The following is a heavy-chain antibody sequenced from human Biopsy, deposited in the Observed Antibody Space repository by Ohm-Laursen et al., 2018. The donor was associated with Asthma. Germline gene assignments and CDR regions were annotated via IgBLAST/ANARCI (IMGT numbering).Heavy chain of an antibody. CDR1: GDSITSGGCC. CDR2: IHHSGTS. CDR3: ARIPRRSGSYFVDY. J-gene: IGHJ4*02. Sequence: TLSLTCTVSGDSITSGGCCWNWNRQHPGKGLEWIGYIHHSGTSYFNPSLKSRVSFSRDTSKNQFSLSLSSVTAADTAMYYCARIPRRSGSYFVDYWGQGTLVTVSS. D-gene: IGHD3-22*01. V-gene: IGHV4-31*03.